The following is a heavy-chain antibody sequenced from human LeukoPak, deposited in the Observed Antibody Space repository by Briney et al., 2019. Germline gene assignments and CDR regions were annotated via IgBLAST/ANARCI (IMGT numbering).Heavy chain of an antibody. CDR1: GFTYNTYA. J-gene: IGHJ4*02. CDR3: AKIPHPSYYFDY. Sequence: GWSLRLSCATSGFTYNTYAMGWVRQAPGKGLEWVSAISGSGGNTYYADSVKGRFTISRDNSKNTPYLHVNGLRAEDTAVYYCAKIPHPSYYFDYWGQGAVVTVSS. V-gene: IGHV3-23*01. CDR2: ISGSGGNT.